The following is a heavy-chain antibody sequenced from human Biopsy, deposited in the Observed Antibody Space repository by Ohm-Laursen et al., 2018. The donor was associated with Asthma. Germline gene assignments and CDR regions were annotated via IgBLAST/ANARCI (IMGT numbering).Heavy chain of an antibody. CDR3: ARGTIVAGIDH. CDR1: GGSMSSSSYY. J-gene: IGHJ4*02. D-gene: IGHD5-12*01. Sequence: TLSLTCTVSGGSMSSSSYYWGWIRQPPGKGLEWIAYIFYSGATNYNPALKSRVAQSIDTSKSQFSLRLNSLSAADTAVYYCARGTIVAGIDHWGQGTLVTVSS. V-gene: IGHV4-61*05. CDR2: IFYSGAT.